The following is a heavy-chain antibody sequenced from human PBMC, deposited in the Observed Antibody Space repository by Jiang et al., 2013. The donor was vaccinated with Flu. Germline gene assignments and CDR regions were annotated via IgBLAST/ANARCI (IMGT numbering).Heavy chain of an antibody. CDR1: GFTLSPYS. J-gene: IGHJ4*02. D-gene: IGHD7-27*01. CDR3: ARVYWGSGQRFDY. V-gene: IGHV3-7*01. Sequence: SLSCAASGFTLSPYSMTWVRQVPGKGLEWVANIKQDGGEKYYVDSVKGRFTISRDNAKNSLYLQMNSLRAEDTAVYYCARVYWGSGQRFDYWGQGTLVTVSS. CDR2: IKQDGGEK.